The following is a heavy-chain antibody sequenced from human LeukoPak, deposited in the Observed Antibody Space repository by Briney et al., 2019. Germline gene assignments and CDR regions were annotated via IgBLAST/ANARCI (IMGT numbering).Heavy chain of an antibody. Sequence: GGSLRLTCAASGFTFSSYWMHWVRQAPGKGLVWVSRINSDGSSTSYADSVKGRFTISRDNAKNTLYLQMNSLRAEDTAVYYCARDVVPAAPRPEYFQHWGQGTLVTVSS. CDR1: GFTFSSYW. V-gene: IGHV3-74*01. CDR2: INSDGSST. D-gene: IGHD2-2*01. CDR3: ARDVVPAAPRPEYFQH. J-gene: IGHJ1*01.